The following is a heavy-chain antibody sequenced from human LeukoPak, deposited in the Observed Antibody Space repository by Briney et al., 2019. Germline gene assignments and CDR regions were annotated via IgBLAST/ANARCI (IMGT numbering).Heavy chain of an antibody. CDR2: IIPILGIA. CDR1: GGTFSSYT. D-gene: IGHD3-22*01. J-gene: IGHJ3*02. CDR3: ARTYYYDSSGYYALDI. Sequence: SVKVSCKASGGTFSSYTISWVRQAPGQGLEWMGRIIPILGIANYAQKFQGRVTITADKSTSTAYMELSSLRSEDTAVYYCARTYYYDSSGYYALDIWGQGTMVTVSS. V-gene: IGHV1-69*02.